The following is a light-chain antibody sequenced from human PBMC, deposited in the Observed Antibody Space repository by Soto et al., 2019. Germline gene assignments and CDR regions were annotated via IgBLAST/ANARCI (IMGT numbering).Light chain of an antibody. V-gene: IGLV2-8*01. J-gene: IGLJ1*01. CDR1: SSDIRGYNS. CDR3: SSYTDRKHLV. CDR2: DVT. Sequence: QSVLTQSPSASGSPGQSVTISCTGTSSDIRGYNSVSWYQQHPGKAPKVMIYDVTKRPSGVPDRFSGSKSGNTASLTVSALQAEDEADYYCSSYTDRKHLVFGTGTKVTVL.